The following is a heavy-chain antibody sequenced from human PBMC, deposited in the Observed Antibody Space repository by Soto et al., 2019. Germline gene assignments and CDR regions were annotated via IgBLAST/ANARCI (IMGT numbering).Heavy chain of an antibody. Sequence: KPSETLSLTCAVSGGSISSGGYSWSWIRQPPGKGLEWIGYIYHSGSTYYNPSLKSRVTISVDRSKNQFSLKLSSVTAADTAVYYCARADSSSSGYYYYGMDVWGQGTTVTVSS. J-gene: IGHJ6*02. V-gene: IGHV4-30-2*01. CDR1: GGSISSGGYS. D-gene: IGHD6-6*01. CDR3: ARADSSSSGYYYYGMDV. CDR2: IYHSGST.